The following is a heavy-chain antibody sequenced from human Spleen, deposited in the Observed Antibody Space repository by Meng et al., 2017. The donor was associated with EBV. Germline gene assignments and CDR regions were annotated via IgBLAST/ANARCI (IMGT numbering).Heavy chain of an antibody. D-gene: IGHD3-16*01. CDR2: VIHSGNT. Sequence: QGERQGSGPGLVKSSGTLSLTCAVSGGSISSSNWWSWVRQPPGRGLGWIGDVIHSGNTSYSPSLKSRVTISVDTSKRQFSLKLRSMTAADTAVYYCATGWGKANYWGQGTLVTVSS. CDR1: GGSISSSNW. CDR3: ATGWGKANY. J-gene: IGHJ4*02. V-gene: IGHV4-4*02.